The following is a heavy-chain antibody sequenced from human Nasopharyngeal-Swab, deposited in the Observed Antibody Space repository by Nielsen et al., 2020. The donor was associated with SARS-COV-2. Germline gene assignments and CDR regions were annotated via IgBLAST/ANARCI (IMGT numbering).Heavy chain of an antibody. J-gene: IGHJ4*02. CDR3: AREELGYCSGGSCLPFDY. D-gene: IGHD2-15*01. CDR2: IGSSSSTI. Sequence: GGSLRLSCAASGFTFSSYSMNWVRQAPGKGLEWVSYIGSSSSTIYYADSVKGRFTISRDNAKNSLYLQMNSLRDEDTAVYYCAREELGYCSGGSCLPFDYWGQGTLVTVSS. CDR1: GFTFSSYS. V-gene: IGHV3-48*02.